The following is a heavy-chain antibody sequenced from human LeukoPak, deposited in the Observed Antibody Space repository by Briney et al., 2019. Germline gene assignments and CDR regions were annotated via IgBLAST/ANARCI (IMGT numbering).Heavy chain of an antibody. J-gene: IGHJ6*03. Sequence: SETLSLTCTVSGGSISSYYWSWIRQPPGKGLEWIGYIYYSGSTNYNPSLKSRVTISVDTSKNQFSLKLSSVTAADTAVYYCARGVEEGSYYYYYYMDVWGKGTTVTISS. CDR1: GGSISSYY. V-gene: IGHV4-59*01. CDR2: IYYSGST. D-gene: IGHD3-10*01. CDR3: ARGVEEGSYYYYYYMDV.